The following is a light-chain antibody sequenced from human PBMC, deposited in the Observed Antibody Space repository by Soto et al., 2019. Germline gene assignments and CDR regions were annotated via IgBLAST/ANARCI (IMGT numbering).Light chain of an antibody. CDR2: DAS. V-gene: IGKV1-5*01. CDR3: MQNLQTPLT. CDR1: QTIRGW. J-gene: IGKJ4*01. Sequence: DIQMTQSPSTLSASVGDRVTITCRASQTIRGWLAWYQQKPGKAPELLIYDASSLQSGVPSRFSGSGSGTEFTLKISRVEAEDVGVYYCMQNLQTPLTFGGGTKVEIK.